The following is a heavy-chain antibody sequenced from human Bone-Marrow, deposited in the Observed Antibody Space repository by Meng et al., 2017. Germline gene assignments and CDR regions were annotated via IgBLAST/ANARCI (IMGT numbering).Heavy chain of an antibody. CDR2: INPSGGST. Sequence: ASVKVSCKASGYTFTGYYMHWVRQAPGQGLEWMGWINPSGGSTSYAQKFQGRVTMTRDTSTSTVYMELSSLRSEDTAVYYCARGSKVRGVIIKSVGAFDIWGQGTMVTVSS. V-gene: IGHV1-46*01. D-gene: IGHD3-10*01. CDR3: ARGSKVRGVIIKSVGAFDI. CDR1: GYTFTGYY. J-gene: IGHJ3*02.